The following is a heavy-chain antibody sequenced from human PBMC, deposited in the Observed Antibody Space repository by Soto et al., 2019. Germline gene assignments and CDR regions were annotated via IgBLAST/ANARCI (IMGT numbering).Heavy chain of an antibody. J-gene: IGHJ3*02. CDR2: FIPVFTTA. V-gene: IGHV1-69*01. D-gene: IGHD4-17*01. Sequence: QVQLVQSGAEVKKPGSSVKVSCKASGGSFSTYGISWVRQAPGQGLEWMGGFIPVFTTAKYAQKFQGRISFTADEYTYTAYMELSSLRSEDTAVYLCARGGVDVSGTTVRHGALDIWGQGTVLTGSS. CDR3: ARGGVDVSGTTVRHGALDI. CDR1: GGSFSTYG.